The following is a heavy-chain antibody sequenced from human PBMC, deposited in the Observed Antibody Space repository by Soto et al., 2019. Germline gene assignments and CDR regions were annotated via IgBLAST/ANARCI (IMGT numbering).Heavy chain of an antibody. Sequence: GGSLRLSCAASGFTFSSYGMHWVRQAPGKGLEWVAVISYDGSNRYYADSVKGRFTISRDNSKNTLYLQMNSLRAEDTAVYYCAKDREYSSGWPLDFDYWGQGTLVTVSS. J-gene: IGHJ4*02. CDR3: AKDREYSSGWPLDFDY. V-gene: IGHV3-30*18. CDR2: ISYDGSNR. D-gene: IGHD6-19*01. CDR1: GFTFSSYG.